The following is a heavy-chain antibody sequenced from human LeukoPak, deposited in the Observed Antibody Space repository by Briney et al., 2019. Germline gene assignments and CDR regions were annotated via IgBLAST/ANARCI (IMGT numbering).Heavy chain of an antibody. CDR1: GYTFTSYY. D-gene: IGHD3-10*01. CDR3: ASRMSFGDGFDY. CDR2: INPSGGST. J-gene: IGHJ4*02. Sequence: ASVKVSCKSSGYTFTSYYMHWVRQAPGQGLEWMGIINPSGGSTSYAQKFQGRVTMTRDMSTSTVYMELSSLRSEDTAVYYCASRMSFGDGFDYWGQGTLVTVSS. V-gene: IGHV1-46*01.